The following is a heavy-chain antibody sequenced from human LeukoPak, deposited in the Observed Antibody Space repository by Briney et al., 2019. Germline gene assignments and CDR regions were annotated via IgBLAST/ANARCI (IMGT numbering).Heavy chain of an antibody. V-gene: IGHV1-69*13. J-gene: IGHJ4*02. D-gene: IGHD6-6*01. Sequence: GASVKVSCKASGGTFSSYAISWVRQAPGQGLEWMGGIIPIFGTANYAQKFQGRVTITADESTSTAYMELSSLRSEDTAVYYCARGGGIAARRSFDYWGQGTLVTVSP. CDR1: GGTFSSYA. CDR3: ARGGGIAARRSFDY. CDR2: IIPIFGTA.